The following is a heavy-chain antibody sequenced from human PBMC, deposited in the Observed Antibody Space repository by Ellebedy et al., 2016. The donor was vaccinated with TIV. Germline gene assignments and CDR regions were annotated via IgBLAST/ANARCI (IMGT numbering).Heavy chain of an antibody. CDR1: GFTFSSYA. V-gene: IGHV3-23*01. Sequence: ETLSLTCAASGFTFSSYAMTWVRQAPGKGLEWVSIISANGGDRYYADSVKGRFTISRDNSKNTVNLEMNSLRAEDTAVYYCAKGHHPPAPGTSDFDYWGQGTLVTVSS. J-gene: IGHJ4*02. CDR2: ISANGGDR. CDR3: AKGHHPPAPGTSDFDY. D-gene: IGHD6-13*01.